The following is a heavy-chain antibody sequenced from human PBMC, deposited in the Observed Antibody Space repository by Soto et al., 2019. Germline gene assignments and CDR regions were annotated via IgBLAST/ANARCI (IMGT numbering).Heavy chain of an antibody. CDR1: GYTFTSYG. CDR2: ISAYNGNT. CDR3: ASFSIAATDPYGMDV. J-gene: IGHJ6*02. V-gene: IGHV1-18*01. D-gene: IGHD6-13*01. Sequence: QVQLVQSEAEVKKPGASVKVSCKASGYTFTSYGISWVRQAPGQGLEWMGWISAYNGNTNYAQKLQGRVTMTTDTSTSTAYMELRSLRSDDTAVYYCASFSIAATDPYGMDVWGQGTTVTVSS.